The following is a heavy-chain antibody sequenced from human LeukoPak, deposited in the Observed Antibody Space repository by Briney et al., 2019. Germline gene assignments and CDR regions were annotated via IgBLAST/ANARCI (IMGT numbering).Heavy chain of an antibody. CDR3: AREKRTAARPYYFGY. D-gene: IGHD6-6*01. CDR2: ISAYNDNT. V-gene: IGHV1-18*01. CDR1: GYTFISYG. J-gene: IGHJ4*02. Sequence: ASVKVSCKASGYTFISYGITWVRQAPGQGLEWMGWISAYNDNTNYAQKFQGRVTMTTDTSTTTAYMELRSLRSDDTAVYYCAREKRTAARPYYFGYWGQGTLVTVSS.